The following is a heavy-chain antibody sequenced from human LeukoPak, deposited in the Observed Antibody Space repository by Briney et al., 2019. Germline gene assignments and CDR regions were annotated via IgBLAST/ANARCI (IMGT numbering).Heavy chain of an antibody. CDR1: GGSFSSTSYY. CDR2: ICHTGAT. Sequence: SETLSLTCTVSGGSFSSTSYYWGWIRQPPGKGLEWIANICHTGATYYNPSLKSRVTISVDTSANQFSLKVNSVTAADTAVYYCARPIRSRDNNWFDPWGQGILVTVSS. D-gene: IGHD3-10*01. J-gene: IGHJ5*02. V-gene: IGHV4-39*01. CDR3: ARPIRSRDNNWFDP.